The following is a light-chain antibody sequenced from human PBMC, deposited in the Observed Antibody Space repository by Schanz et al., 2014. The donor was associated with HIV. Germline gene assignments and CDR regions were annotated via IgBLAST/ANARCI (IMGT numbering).Light chain of an antibody. V-gene: IGKV3-20*01. J-gene: IGKJ2*01. CDR3: QQYDSTPYT. CDR1: QSVSSSY. Sequence: PGERVTLSCRASQSVSSSYLTWYQQKPGQAPRLLIYGASTRATGIPARFSGSGSGTDFTLTLSRLEPEDFAVYYCQQYDSTPYTFGQGTKLEIK. CDR2: GAS.